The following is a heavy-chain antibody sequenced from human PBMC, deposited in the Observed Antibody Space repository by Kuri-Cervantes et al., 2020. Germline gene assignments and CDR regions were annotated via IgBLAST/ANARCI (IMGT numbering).Heavy chain of an antibody. Sequence: GESLKISCAASGFTFSSYSMNWVRQAPGKGLEWVSYISSSGSTIYYADSVKGRFTISRDNAKNSLYLQMNSLRAEDTAVYYCARARGDYYDSSGYDYYYYYGMDVWGQGTTVTVSS. D-gene: IGHD3-22*01. CDR1: GFTFSSYS. CDR3: ARARGDYYDSSGYDYYYYYGMDV. CDR2: ISSSGSTI. V-gene: IGHV3-48*04. J-gene: IGHJ6*02.